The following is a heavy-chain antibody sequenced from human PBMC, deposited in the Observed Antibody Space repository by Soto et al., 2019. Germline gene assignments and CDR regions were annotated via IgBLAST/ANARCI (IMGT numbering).Heavy chain of an antibody. CDR3: ARVRGTQQLGWFDP. V-gene: IGHV4-31*03. J-gene: IGHJ5*02. CDR1: GGSISSGGYY. D-gene: IGHD6-13*01. CDR2: IYHSGTT. Sequence: QVQLQESGPGLVKPSQTLSLTCTVSGGSISSGGYYWSWIRQHPGKGLEWIGYIYHSGTTYYNPSLNSGVTIAVDSSKSQFSLKLTSVTAADPAVYYCARVRGTQQLGWFDPWGQGTLVTVSS.